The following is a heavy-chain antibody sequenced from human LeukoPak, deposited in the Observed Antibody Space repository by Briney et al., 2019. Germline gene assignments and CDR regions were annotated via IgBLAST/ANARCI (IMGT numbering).Heavy chain of an antibody. CDR3: ARDHSIVGATSRYLNY. CDR2: ISAYNGNT. J-gene: IGHJ4*02. V-gene: IGHV1-18*01. Sequence: ASVKVSCKASGYTFTSYGISWVRQAPGQGLEWMGWISAYNGNTNYAQKLQGRVTMTRDTSTSTVYMELSSLRSEDTAVYYCARDHSIVGATSRYLNYWGQGTLVTVSS. CDR1: GYTFTSYG. D-gene: IGHD1-26*01.